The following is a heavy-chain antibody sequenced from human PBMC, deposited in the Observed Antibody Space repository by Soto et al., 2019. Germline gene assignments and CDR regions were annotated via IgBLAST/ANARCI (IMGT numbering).Heavy chain of an antibody. D-gene: IGHD6-13*01. J-gene: IGHJ4*02. Sequence: SETLSLTCAVYGGSFSGYYWSWIRQPPGKGLEWIGEINHSGSTNYNPSLKSRVTISVDTSKNQFSLKLSSVTAADTAVYYCARRVSPVDSSSWLDYWGQGTLVTVSS. CDR3: ARRVSPVDSSSWLDY. V-gene: IGHV4-34*01. CDR1: GGSFSGYY. CDR2: INHSGST.